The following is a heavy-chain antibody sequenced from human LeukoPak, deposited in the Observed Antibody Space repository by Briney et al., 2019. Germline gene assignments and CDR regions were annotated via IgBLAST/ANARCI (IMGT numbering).Heavy chain of an antibody. D-gene: IGHD3-10*01. CDR3: ARHSDVIGAI. J-gene: IGHJ4*02. V-gene: IGHV5-51*01. Sequence: GESLRISCKASGYTFTHQWIGWVRQMSGSGPEWTGIIYPRDSDTIYSPSFQGHVTISADTSINTAYLEWSSLEASDTAIYYCARHSDVIGAIWGQGTLVTVSS. CDR2: IYPRDSDT. CDR1: GYTFTHQW.